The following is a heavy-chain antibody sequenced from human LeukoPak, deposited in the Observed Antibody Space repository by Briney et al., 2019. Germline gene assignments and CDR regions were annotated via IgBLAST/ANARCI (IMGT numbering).Heavy chain of an antibody. J-gene: IGHJ5*02. CDR3: ARDRTDHGDYWFDP. Sequence: SETLSLTCTVSGGSISSYYWSWIRQPPGKGLEWIGYIYYSGSTNYNPSLKSRVTISVDTSKNQFSLKLSSVTAADTAVYYCARDRTDHGDYWFDPWGQGTLVTVSS. CDR2: IYYSGST. V-gene: IGHV4-59*01. CDR1: GGSISSYY. D-gene: IGHD4-17*01.